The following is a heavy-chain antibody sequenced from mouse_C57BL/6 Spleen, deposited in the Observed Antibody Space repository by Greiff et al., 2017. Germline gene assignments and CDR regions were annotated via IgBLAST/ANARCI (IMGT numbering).Heavy chain of an antibody. J-gene: IGHJ2*01. Sequence: EVKLQESGPGLVKPSQSLSLTCSVTGYSITSGYYWNWIRQFPGNNLEWMGYISYDGSNNYNPSLKNRISITRDTSKNQFFLKLNSVTTEDTATYYCARGADGYWGYWGQGTTLTVSS. V-gene: IGHV3-6*01. CDR3: ARGADGYWGY. CDR2: ISYDGSN. D-gene: IGHD2-3*01. CDR1: GYSITSGYY.